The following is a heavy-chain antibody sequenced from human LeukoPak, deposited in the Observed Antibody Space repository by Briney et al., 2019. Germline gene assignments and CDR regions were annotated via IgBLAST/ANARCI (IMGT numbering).Heavy chain of an antibody. D-gene: IGHD6-19*01. J-gene: IGHJ3*02. Sequence: GGSLRLSCAASGLTFSSYSMNWVRQAPGKGLEWVSSISSSSSYIYYADSVKGRFTISRDNAKNSLYLQMNSLRAEDTAVYYCASRRRGQWLVLNAFDIWGQGTMVTVSS. CDR3: ASRRRGQWLVLNAFDI. CDR2: ISSSSSYI. V-gene: IGHV3-21*01. CDR1: GLTFSSYS.